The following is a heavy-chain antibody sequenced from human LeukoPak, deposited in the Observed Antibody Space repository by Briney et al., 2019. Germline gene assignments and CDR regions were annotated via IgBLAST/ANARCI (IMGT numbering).Heavy chain of an antibody. CDR3: AREPYYYDSSGYSVLDY. CDR2: IYYSGST. CDR1: GFSFSTYV. J-gene: IGHJ4*02. Sequence: GSLRLSCSVTGFSFSTYVLSWVRQPPGKGLEWIGYIYYSGSTNYNPSLKSRVTISVDTSKNQFSLKLSSVTAADTAVYYCAREPYYYDSSGYSVLDYWGQGTLVTVSS. D-gene: IGHD3-22*01. V-gene: IGHV4-59*12.